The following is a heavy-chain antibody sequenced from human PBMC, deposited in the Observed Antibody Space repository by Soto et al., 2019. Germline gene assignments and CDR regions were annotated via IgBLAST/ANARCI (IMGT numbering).Heavy chain of an antibody. CDR1: GGSISSGGYY. CDR2: IYYSGST. V-gene: IGHV4-30-4*08. CDR3: GGEELGGWYFDY. Sequence: QVQLQESGPGLVKPSQTLSLTCTVSGGSISSGGYYWSWIRQPPGKGLEWIGYIYYSGSTYYNPSNKSRITIAVDTTKHSFSLKPSSVAAADAAVYCWGGEELGGWYFDYWGQGTLVTVSS. D-gene: IGHD7-27*01. J-gene: IGHJ4*02.